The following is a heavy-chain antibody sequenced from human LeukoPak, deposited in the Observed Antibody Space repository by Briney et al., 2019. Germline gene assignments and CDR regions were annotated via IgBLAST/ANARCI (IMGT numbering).Heavy chain of an antibody. CDR2: ISSGSSYI. J-gene: IGHJ4*02. D-gene: IGHD2-2*01. Sequence: GGSLTLSCAASGFTVSSYSMNWVRQAPGKGMEWVSSISSGSSYIYHADSVKGRFTNTRDNAKNSLFLQVNSLRAEDTALYYCARGAQIVVTPAAQARPGPSGVDYWGQGTLVTVSS. V-gene: IGHV3-21*01. CDR1: GFTVSSYS. CDR3: ARGAQIVVTPAAQARPGPSGVDY.